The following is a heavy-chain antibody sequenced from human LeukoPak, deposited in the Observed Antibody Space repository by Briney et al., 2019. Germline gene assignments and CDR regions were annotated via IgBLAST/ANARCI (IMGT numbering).Heavy chain of an antibody. D-gene: IGHD5-12*01. J-gene: IGHJ3*02. Sequence: PSETLSPTCAVYGGSFSGYYWSWIRQPPGKGLEWIGEINHSGSTNCNPSLKSRVTISVDTSKNQFSLKLSSVTAADTAVYYCARVRWLQNAFDIWGQGTMVTVSS. CDR2: INHSGST. CDR3: ARVRWLQNAFDI. V-gene: IGHV4-34*01. CDR1: GGSFSGYY.